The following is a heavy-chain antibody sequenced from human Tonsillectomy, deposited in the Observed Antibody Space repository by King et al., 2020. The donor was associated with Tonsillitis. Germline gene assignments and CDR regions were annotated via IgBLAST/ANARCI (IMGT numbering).Heavy chain of an antibody. Sequence: VQLVESGAEVKKPGASVKVSCKASGYTFTNYGISWVRQAPGQGLEWMGWISAYNGRTNYAEKLQDRVTMTTDTSTSTAYMELRSLRSDDTAVYYCASDYQQLITWFDPWGQGTLVTVSS. J-gene: IGHJ5*02. CDR3: ASDYQQLITWFDP. CDR1: GYTFTNYG. V-gene: IGHV1-18*04. D-gene: IGHD6-13*01. CDR2: ISAYNGRT.